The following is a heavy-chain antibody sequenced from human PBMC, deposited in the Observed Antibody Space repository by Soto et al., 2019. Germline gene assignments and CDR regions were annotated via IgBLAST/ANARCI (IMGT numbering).Heavy chain of an antibody. CDR2: IWYDGSNK. J-gene: IGHJ5*02. V-gene: IGHV3-33*01. Sequence: GGSLRLSCAASGFTFSSYGMHWVRQAPGKGLEWVAVIWYDGSNKYYADSVKGRFTISRDNSKNTLYLQMNSLRAEDTAVYYCARDNSSSWYGQTNWFEPWGQGTLVTVSS. CDR1: GFTFSSYG. D-gene: IGHD6-13*01. CDR3: ARDNSSSWYGQTNWFEP.